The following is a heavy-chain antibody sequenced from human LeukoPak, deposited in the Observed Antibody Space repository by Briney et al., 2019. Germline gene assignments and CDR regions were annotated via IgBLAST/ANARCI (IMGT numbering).Heavy chain of an antibody. CDR2: MNTNSGNT. V-gene: IGHV1-8*01. CDR1: GYTFTSYD. D-gene: IGHD4/OR15-4a*01. CDR3: ARGPNYSAYVDY. Sequence: GASVKVSCKTSGYTFTSYDINWVRQATGQGLEWMGCMNTNSGNTGYAQKFQGRVTMTRNTSISTAYMELSSLRSEDTAVYYCARGPNYSAYVDYWGQGTLVTVSS. J-gene: IGHJ4*02.